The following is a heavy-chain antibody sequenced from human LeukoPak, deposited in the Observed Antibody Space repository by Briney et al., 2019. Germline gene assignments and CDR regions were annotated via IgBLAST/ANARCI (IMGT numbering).Heavy chain of an antibody. V-gene: IGHV3-23*01. CDR2: ISGSGGSP. D-gene: IGHD6-19*01. Sequence: GGSLRLSCAASGFTFNHYAMSWVRQAPGKGLEWVSAISGSGGSPYYADSVKGRLTISRDNSKNTLYLQMNSLRAEDTAVYYCASGIAVAGPFDSWGQGTLVTVSS. CDR3: ASGIAVAGPFDS. J-gene: IGHJ4*02. CDR1: GFTFNHYA.